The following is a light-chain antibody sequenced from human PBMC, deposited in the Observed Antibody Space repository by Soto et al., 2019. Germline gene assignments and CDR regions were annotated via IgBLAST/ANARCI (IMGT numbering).Light chain of an antibody. J-gene: IGKJ1*01. Sequence: EIVLTQSPGTLSLSPGERATLSCRASQSVSSSYLAWYQQKPGQAPRLLIYGASSRATGIPDRFSGSGSGIDIPLTIRRLEPEDIAVYYCQQYGSSPRTFGQGTKVEIK. CDR1: QSVSSSY. V-gene: IGKV3-20*01. CDR2: GAS. CDR3: QQYGSSPRT.